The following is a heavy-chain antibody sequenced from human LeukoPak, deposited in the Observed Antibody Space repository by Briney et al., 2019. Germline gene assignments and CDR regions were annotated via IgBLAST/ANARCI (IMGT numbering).Heavy chain of an antibody. CDR1: GFTFSSYS. D-gene: IGHD5-18*01. CDR2: ISSSSSTI. J-gene: IGHJ4*02. CDR3: ARDGGGYSYGYFDY. Sequence: GGSLRLSCAASGFTFSSYSMNWVRQAPGKGLEWVSYISSSSSTIYYADSVKGRFTISRDNAKNSLYLQINSLRAEDTAVYYRARDGGGYSYGYFDYWGQGTLVTVSS. V-gene: IGHV3-48*01.